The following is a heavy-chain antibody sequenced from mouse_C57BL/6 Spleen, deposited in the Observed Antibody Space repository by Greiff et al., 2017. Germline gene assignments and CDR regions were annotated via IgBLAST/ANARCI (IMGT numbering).Heavy chain of an antibody. CDR3: ARSFYGSSLYWYFDV. CDR1: GYTFTDYY. Sequence: EVQLQQSGPELVKPGASVKISCKASGYTFTDYYMNWVKQSHGKSLEWIGDINPNNGGTSYNQKFKGKATLTVDKSSSTAYMEIRSLTSEDSAVYYCARSFYGSSLYWYFDVWGTGTTVTVSS. J-gene: IGHJ1*03. V-gene: IGHV1-26*01. CDR2: INPNNGGT. D-gene: IGHD1-1*01.